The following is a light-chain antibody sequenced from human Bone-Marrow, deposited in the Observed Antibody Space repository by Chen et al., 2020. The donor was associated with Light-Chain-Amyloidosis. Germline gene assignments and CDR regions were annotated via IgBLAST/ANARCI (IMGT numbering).Light chain of an antibody. CDR1: QTTSNNY. J-gene: IGKJ4*01. CDR3: QQYGTSPLT. V-gene: IGKV3-20*01. Sequence: EIVLTQSPGTLSLSPGEGSNLSCRASQTTSNNYLTWYQQKFGQAPRLLIYGSSSRATGIPARFTGSGSGTDFTLTINRLEPEDFAMYYCQQYGTSPLTLGGGTKVEIK. CDR2: GSS.